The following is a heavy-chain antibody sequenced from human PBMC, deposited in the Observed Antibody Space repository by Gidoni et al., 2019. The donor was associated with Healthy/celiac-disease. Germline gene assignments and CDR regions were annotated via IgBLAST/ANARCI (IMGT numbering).Heavy chain of an antibody. CDR2: IYYSGST. V-gene: IGHV4-39*01. D-gene: IGHD3-3*01. Sequence: QLQLQESGPGLVKPSETLSLTCTVAGCSISSSSYYLGWIRQPPGKGLEWIGSIYYSGSTYYNPSLKSRVTISVDTSKNQFSLKLSSVTAADTAVYYCAIQRGWTTYYDFWSGYSAPWFDPWGQGTLVTVSS. CDR1: GCSISSSSYY. J-gene: IGHJ5*02. CDR3: AIQRGWTTYYDFWSGYSAPWFDP.